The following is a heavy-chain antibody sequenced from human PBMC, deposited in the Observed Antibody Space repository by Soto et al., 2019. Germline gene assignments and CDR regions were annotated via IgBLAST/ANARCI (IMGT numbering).Heavy chain of an antibody. J-gene: IGHJ4*02. D-gene: IGHD3-22*01. Sequence: EVQLLESGGGLVQPGGSLRLSCAASGFTYSSYAMSWVRQAPGKGLEWVSAISGSGGSTYYADSVKGRFTISRDNSKNTLYLQMNSLRAEDTAVYYCAKAGSGYQYFDYWGQGTLVTVSS. CDR2: ISGSGGST. V-gene: IGHV3-23*01. CDR1: GFTYSSYA. CDR3: AKAGSGYQYFDY.